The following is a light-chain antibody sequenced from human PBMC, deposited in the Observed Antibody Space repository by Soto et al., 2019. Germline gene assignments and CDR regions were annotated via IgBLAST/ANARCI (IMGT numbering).Light chain of an antibody. J-gene: IGLJ1*01. Sequence: QSALTQPASVSGSPGQSISISCTGTSSDVGGYNYVSWYQQHPGKAPKLMIYEVNSRPSGVSNRFSGSKSGNTASLTISGLQAEDEADYYCCSYTSSSTLEVFGTGTKLTVL. CDR2: EVN. CDR1: SSDVGGYNY. V-gene: IGLV2-14*01. CDR3: CSYTSSSTLEV.